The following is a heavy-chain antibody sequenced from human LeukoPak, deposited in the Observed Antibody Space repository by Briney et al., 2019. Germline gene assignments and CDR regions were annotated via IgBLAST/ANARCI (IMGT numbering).Heavy chain of an antibody. J-gene: IGHJ4*02. CDR2: IKEDGSQK. V-gene: IGHV3-7*01. CDR3: ARRRVGATQKYFDY. D-gene: IGHD1-26*01. CDR1: GFIFSDYY. Sequence: GGSLRLSCAASGFIFSDYYMSWIRQAPGKGLEWVATIKEDGSQKDYVDFVKGRFTISRDNAKNSLYLQMNSLRAEDTAVYYCARRRVGATQKYFDYWGQGTLVTVSS.